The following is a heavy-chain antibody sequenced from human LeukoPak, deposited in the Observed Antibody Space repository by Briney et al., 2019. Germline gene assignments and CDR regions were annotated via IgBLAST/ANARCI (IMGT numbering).Heavy chain of an antibody. CDR2: ISAYNGNT. Sequence: GGSVRVSCKASGYTFTSYGMSWVRQAPGQGLEWMGGISAYNGNTNYAQKLQGRVTMTTDTSTSTAYMELRSLRADDTAVYYCARGEMATMAPSDYWGQGTLVTVSS. D-gene: IGHD5-24*01. J-gene: IGHJ4*02. V-gene: IGHV1-18*01. CDR3: ARGEMATMAPSDY. CDR1: GYTFTSYG.